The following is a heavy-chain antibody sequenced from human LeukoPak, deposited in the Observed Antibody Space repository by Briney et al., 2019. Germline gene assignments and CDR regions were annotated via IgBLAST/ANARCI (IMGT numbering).Heavy chain of an antibody. D-gene: IGHD6-6*01. CDR1: GYIFTGYY. CDR2: INPNSGGT. Sequence: ASVKVSCKASGYIFTGYYMHWVRQAPGQGLEWMGWINPNSGGTKYAQKFQGRVTMTRDTSISTAYMELSRLRSDDTAVYYCAFFEYSSSSSHYWGQGSLVTVSS. J-gene: IGHJ4*02. V-gene: IGHV1-2*02. CDR3: AFFEYSSSSSHY.